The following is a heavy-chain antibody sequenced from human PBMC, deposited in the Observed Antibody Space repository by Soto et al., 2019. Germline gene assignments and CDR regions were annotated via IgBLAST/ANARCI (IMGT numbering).Heavy chain of an antibody. CDR2: IYYSGST. Sequence: PSETLSLTCTVSGGSVSSGSYYWSWIRQPPGKGLEWIGYIYYSGSTNYNPSLKSRVTISVDTSKNQFSLKLSSVTAADTAVYYCARDLGDDLRFDYWGQGTPVTVS. CDR1: GGSVSSGSYY. J-gene: IGHJ4*02. D-gene: IGHD4-17*01. CDR3: ARDLGDDLRFDY. V-gene: IGHV4-61*01.